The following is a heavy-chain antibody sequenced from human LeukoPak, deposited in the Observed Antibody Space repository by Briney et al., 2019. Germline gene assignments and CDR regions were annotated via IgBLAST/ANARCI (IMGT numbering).Heavy chain of an antibody. CDR2: IYPGDSDT. Sequence: GESLKISCKDSGHSFTSYWIGWVRQMPGKGLEWMGIIYPGDSDTRYSPSFQGQVTISADKSISTAYLQWSSLKASDTAMYYCARAKAYSSSRYYSDYWGQGTLVTVSS. D-gene: IGHD6-13*01. V-gene: IGHV5-51*01. CDR1: GHSFTSYW. CDR3: ARAKAYSSSRYYSDY. J-gene: IGHJ4*02.